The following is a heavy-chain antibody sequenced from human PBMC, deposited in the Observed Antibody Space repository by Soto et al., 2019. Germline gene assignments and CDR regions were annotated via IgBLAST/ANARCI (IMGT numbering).Heavy chain of an antibody. CDR2: IRSKANSYAT. V-gene: IGHV3-73*01. Sequence: EVQLVESGGGLVQPGGSLKLSCAASGFNFSVSAVHWVRQASGKGLEWVGRIRSKANSYATAYGASVKGRFTISRDDSKNTAYLQMNSLKTEDTAVYYCSSRRHCSDDVCSEDPWGQGTLVTVSS. CDR3: SSRRHCSDDVCSEDP. CDR1: GFNFSVSA. J-gene: IGHJ5*02. D-gene: IGHD2-8*01.